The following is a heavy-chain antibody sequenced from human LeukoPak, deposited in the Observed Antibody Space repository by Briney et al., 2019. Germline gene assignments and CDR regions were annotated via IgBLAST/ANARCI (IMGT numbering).Heavy chain of an antibody. CDR2: ISYDGSNK. D-gene: IGHD5-12*01. CDR1: GFTFSSYA. V-gene: IGHV3-30-3*01. J-gene: IGHJ4*02. CDR3: ARQGPFSVDIVATDHFDY. Sequence: GGSLRLSCAASGFTFSSYAMHWVRQAPGKGLEWVAVISYDGSNKYYADSVKGRFTISRDDSKNTLYLQMNSLRAEDTAVYYCARQGPFSVDIVATDHFDYWGQGTLVTVSS.